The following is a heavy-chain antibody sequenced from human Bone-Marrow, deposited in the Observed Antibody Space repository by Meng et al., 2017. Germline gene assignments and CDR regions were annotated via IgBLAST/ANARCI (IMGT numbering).Heavy chain of an antibody. CDR1: GYTFTGYY. D-gene: IGHD3-10*01. J-gene: IGHJ6*02. Sequence: ASVKVSCKASGYTFTGYYMHWVRQAPGQGLEWMGRINPNSGGTNYAQKFQGRVTMTRDTSISTAYMELSRLRSDDTAVYYCARTILLWFGELRGARYGMDVWGQGTTVTVSS. CDR2: INPNSGGT. V-gene: IGHV1-2*06. CDR3: ARTILLWFGELRGARYGMDV.